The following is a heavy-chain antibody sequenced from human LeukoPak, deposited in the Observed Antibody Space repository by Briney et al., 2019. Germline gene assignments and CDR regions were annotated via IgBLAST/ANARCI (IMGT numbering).Heavy chain of an antibody. CDR1: GYTFTSYW. CDR3: ARWSVSGTVY. J-gene: IGHJ4*02. V-gene: IGHV5-51*01. CDR2: IYPGDSET. D-gene: IGHD6-19*01. Sequence: GGSLKISCKASGYTFTSYWIGWVRQMPGKGLEWMGIIYPGDSETRYSPSFQGQVTISTDRSITTAYLQWSSVKASDTAMYYCARWSVSGTVYWGQGALVTVSS.